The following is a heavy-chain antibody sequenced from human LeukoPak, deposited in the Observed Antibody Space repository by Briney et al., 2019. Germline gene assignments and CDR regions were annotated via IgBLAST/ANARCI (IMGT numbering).Heavy chain of an antibody. CDR1: GYHFTGYH. Sequence: ASVRVSCKPSGYHFTGYHVHWVRQAPGQGLEWMGRISTDSGDADIAQKFQGRVTMTRDTSISTAYVELFSLTSDDSAVYYCAAPGSTAKGRIDPWAREPRSSSPQ. J-gene: IGHJ5*02. V-gene: IGHV1-2*02. D-gene: IGHD5/OR15-5a*01. CDR2: ISTDSGDA. CDR3: AAPGSTAKGRIDP.